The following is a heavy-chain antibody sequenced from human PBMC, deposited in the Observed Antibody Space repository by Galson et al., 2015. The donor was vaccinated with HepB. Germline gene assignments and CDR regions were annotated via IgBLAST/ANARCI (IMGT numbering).Heavy chain of an antibody. J-gene: IGHJ4*02. CDR3: ARDPTSEIADYGGFVDY. Sequence: SLRLSCAASGFTFSSYSMNWVRQAPGKGLEWVSISSSSSYIFYADSVKGRFTISRDNAKNSLYLQMNSLRAEDTAMYYCARDPTSEIADYGGFVDYWGQGTLVTVSS. V-gene: IGHV3-21*01. CDR1: GFTFSSYS. D-gene: IGHD4-17*01. CDR2: ISSSSSYI.